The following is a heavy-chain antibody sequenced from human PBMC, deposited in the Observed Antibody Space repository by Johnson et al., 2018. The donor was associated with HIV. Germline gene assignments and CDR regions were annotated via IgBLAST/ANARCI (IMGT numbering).Heavy chain of an antibody. D-gene: IGHD2/OR15-2a*01. CDR2: IYSGGRP. V-gene: IGHV3-66*01. CDR3: AVEGARNPDGFDI. Sequence: VQLVESGGGLVQPGGSLRLSCAASGFTVSSNYMSWVRQAPGKGLEWVSVIYSGGRPYYADSVKGRFTISRDNNKSTLYLQMTSLRAEDTAVYYCAVEGARNPDGFDIGGQGTTVTVSS. CDR1: GFTVSSNY. J-gene: IGHJ3*02.